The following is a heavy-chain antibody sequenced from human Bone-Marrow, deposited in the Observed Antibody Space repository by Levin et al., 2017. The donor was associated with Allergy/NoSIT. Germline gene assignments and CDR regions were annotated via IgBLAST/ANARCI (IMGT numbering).Heavy chain of an antibody. CDR3: ARGSLGGWFGEL. J-gene: IGHJ4*02. CDR1: GFTFTSYW. D-gene: IGHD3-10*01. Sequence: SCAASGFTFTSYWMHWVRQAPGKGLVWVSRINSDGSSTNYADSVKGRFTISRDNAKNTLYLQMNSLRAEDTAVYYCARGSLGGWFGELRGQGTLVTVSS. CDR2: INSDGSST. V-gene: IGHV3-74*01.